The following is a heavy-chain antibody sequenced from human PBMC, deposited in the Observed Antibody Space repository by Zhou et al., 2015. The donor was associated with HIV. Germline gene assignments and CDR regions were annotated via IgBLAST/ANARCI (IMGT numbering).Heavy chain of an antibody. CDR2: MNPNSGNT. V-gene: IGHV1-8*01. D-gene: IGHD6-19*01. CDR3: ARVMTEQWLVTGHFDY. Sequence: QVQLVQSGAEVKKPGASVKVSCKASGYTFTSYDINWVRQATGQGLEWMGWMNPNSGNTGYAQKFQGRVTMTRNTSISTAYMELRSLRSDDTAVYYCARVMTEQWLVTGHFDYVGPGNPGHRLL. J-gene: IGHJ4*02. CDR1: GYTFTSYD.